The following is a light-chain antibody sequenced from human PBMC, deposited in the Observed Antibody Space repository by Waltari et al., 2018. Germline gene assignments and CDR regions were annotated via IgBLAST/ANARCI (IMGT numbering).Light chain of an antibody. J-gene: IGKJ1*01. CDR2: GAS. CDR3: QHYNNWPRT. CDR1: QSVTSN. Sequence: TVMTQSPATLSVSPGESATLSCRASQSVTSNLAWYQQKPGQAPRLLIYGASTRATGIPARFSGSGSATEFTLTISSLQSEDFAVYYCQHYNNWPRTFGQGTKVEIK. V-gene: IGKV3-15*01.